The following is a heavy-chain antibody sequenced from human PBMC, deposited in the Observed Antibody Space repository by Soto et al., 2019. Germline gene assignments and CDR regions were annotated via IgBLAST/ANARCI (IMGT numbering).Heavy chain of an antibody. Sequence: SETLSLTCTVSGGSISSYYWSWIRQPPGKGLEWVGYIYYSGSTNYNPSLKSRVTISVDTSKNQFSLKLRSVTAADTAVYYCARASRGNNWFDPWGQGTLVTVSS. J-gene: IGHJ5*02. CDR1: GGSISSYY. D-gene: IGHD3-16*01. CDR2: IYYSGST. V-gene: IGHV4-59*01. CDR3: ARASRGNNWFDP.